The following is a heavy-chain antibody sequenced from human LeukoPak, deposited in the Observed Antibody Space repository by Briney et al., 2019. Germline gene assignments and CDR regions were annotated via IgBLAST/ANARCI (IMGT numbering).Heavy chain of an antibody. D-gene: IGHD5-12*01. CDR3: ARDRGYSGYDY. CDR2: IAASGTT. CDR1: GGSIESYY. V-gene: IGHV4-4*08. Sequence: PSETLSLTCSVSGGSIESYYWSWIRQPPGKGLEFIGYIAASGTTKHNPSLKSRVTLSMDTSKNQFSLKLSSVTAADTAVYYCARDRGYSGYDYWGQGTLVTVSS. J-gene: IGHJ4*02.